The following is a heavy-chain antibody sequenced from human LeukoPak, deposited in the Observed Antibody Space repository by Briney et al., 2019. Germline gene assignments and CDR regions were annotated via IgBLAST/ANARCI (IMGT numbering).Heavy chain of an antibody. CDR2: VYSGGSI. Sequence: PGGSLRLSCAASGFTFSSGYMSWVRQAPGKGLEWVSIVYSGGSIYYSDSVKGRFTTSRHNSNNTLGLQMNSLRTEDTAMYYCARSYNSAWLDYWGQGTLVTVSS. J-gene: IGHJ4*02. CDR3: ARSYNSAWLDY. CDR1: GFTFSSGY. D-gene: IGHD6-19*01. V-gene: IGHV3-53*04.